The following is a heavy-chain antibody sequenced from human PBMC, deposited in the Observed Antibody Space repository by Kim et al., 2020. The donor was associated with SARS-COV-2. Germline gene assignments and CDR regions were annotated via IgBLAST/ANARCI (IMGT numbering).Heavy chain of an antibody. J-gene: IGHJ4*02. Sequence: GGSLRLSCAASGFTFSSYEMNWVRQAPGKGLEWVSYISSSGSTIYYADSVKGRFTISRDNAKNSLYLQMNSLRAEDTAVYYCARESTRGYSYGSYFDYWGQGTLVTGPS. V-gene: IGHV3-48*03. CDR2: ISSSGSTI. CDR1: GFTFSSYE. D-gene: IGHD5-18*01. CDR3: ARESTRGYSYGSYFDY.